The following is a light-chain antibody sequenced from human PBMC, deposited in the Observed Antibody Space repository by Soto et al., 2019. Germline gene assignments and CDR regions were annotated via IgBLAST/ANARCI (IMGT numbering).Light chain of an antibody. CDR1: QSVSSTY. J-gene: IGKJ5*01. V-gene: IGKV3-20*01. CDR3: QQQHMSPIT. Sequence: IVLTQSPGTRSFPQVQTAPIPSRGSQSVSSTYLAWYQQKPGQAPRLLIYDASNRATGIPARFSGSGSGTDVTLTISSLEPEDSAVDYGQQQHMSPITCGQGTRREIK. CDR2: DAS.